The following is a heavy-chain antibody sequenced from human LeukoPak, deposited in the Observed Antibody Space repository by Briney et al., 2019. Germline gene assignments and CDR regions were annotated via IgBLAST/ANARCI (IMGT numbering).Heavy chain of an antibody. Sequence: PGGSLRLSCAASGFTVSSNYMSWVRQAPGKRLEWVSVIYSGGSTYYADSVKGRFTISRDNSKNTLYLQMNSLRAEDTAVYYCAREGDSSGYYYWGQGTLVTVSS. CDR3: AREGDSSGYYY. V-gene: IGHV3-53*01. CDR1: GFTVSSNY. D-gene: IGHD3-22*01. J-gene: IGHJ4*02. CDR2: IYSGGST.